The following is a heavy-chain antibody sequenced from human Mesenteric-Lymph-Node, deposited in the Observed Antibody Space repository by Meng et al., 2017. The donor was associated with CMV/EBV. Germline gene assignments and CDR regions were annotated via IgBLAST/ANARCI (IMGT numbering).Heavy chain of an antibody. J-gene: IGHJ6*02. V-gene: IGHV1-8*01. CDR3: ERGRGLKIVCYYGMDV. D-gene: IGHD3-22*01. Sequence: ASVKVSCKASGYTFISYDINWVRQATGQGREWMGWMNPNSGNTGYAQKSQDRLTMTRNNSISTAYMELSSLRSEDTAVYYCERGRGLKIVCYYGMDVWGQGTTVTVSS. CDR2: MNPNSGNT. CDR1: GYTFISYD.